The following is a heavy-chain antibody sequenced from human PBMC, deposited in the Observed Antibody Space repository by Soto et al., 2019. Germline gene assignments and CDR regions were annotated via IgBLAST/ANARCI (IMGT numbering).Heavy chain of an antibody. CDR1: GYIFTDHL. D-gene: IGHD3-22*01. V-gene: IGHV1-2*02. CDR2: VHPDSGGT. J-gene: IGHJ4*02. Sequence: ASVKVSCKASGYIFTDHLIHWVRQSPGQGLQWVGWVHPDSGGTNFAQAFQDRVTMTADTSITTAYMDLARLRPDDTAIFYCARGAQGFFPVSGIYFYFDHWGQGTPVTVSS. CDR3: ARGAQGFFPVSGIYFYFDH.